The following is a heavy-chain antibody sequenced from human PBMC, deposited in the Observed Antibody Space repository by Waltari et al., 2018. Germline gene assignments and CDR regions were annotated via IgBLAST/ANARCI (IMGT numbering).Heavy chain of an antibody. J-gene: IGHJ5*02. CDR2: VHGSGIT. CDR3: ARDRGRGLYLDT. D-gene: IGHD2-15*01. Sequence: QLQLQESGPGLVKPSGTLSLSCAVSGDSVSSAYLWNWVRQSPHKGREWIGKVHGSGITNYNPSFASRVTVSLDTSKNRFSLKVTSATAADPAVYYCARDRGRGLYLDTWGPGTLVTVSP. CDR1: GDSVSSAYL. V-gene: IGHV4-4*02.